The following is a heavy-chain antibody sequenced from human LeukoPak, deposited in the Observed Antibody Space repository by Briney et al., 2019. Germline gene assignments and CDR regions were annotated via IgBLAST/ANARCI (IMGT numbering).Heavy chain of an antibody. CDR3: AKAMWIQLWALTLDY. Sequence: PGGSLRLSCAASGFTFSSYWMHWVRQAPGKGLEWVAVISYDGSNKYYADSVKGRFTISRDNSKNTLYLQMNSLRAEDTAVYYCAKAMWIQLWALTLDYWGQGTLVTVSS. J-gene: IGHJ4*02. V-gene: IGHV3-30*18. D-gene: IGHD5-18*01. CDR1: GFTFSSYW. CDR2: ISYDGSNK.